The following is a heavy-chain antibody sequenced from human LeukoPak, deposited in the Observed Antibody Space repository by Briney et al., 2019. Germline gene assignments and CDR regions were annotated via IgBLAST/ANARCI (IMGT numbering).Heavy chain of an antibody. J-gene: IGHJ4*02. CDR3: TRGFYCTDHSCYVNGEFDY. D-gene: IGHD2-8*02. Sequence: GGSLRLSCAASGFTFSRYDMHWVRQTPGGGLEWVSGIGTSGDTHYPDSVEGRFTISRENAKNFLYLQMNSLRAGDTAVYYCTRGFYCTDHSCYVNGEFDYWGQGTLVTVFS. V-gene: IGHV3-13*01. CDR1: GFTFSRYD. CDR2: IGTSGDT.